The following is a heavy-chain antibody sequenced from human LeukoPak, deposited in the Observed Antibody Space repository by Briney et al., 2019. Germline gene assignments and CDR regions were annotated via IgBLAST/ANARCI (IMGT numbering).Heavy chain of an antibody. CDR1: GGSFSGYY. CDR2: INHSGST. V-gene: IGHV4-34*01. D-gene: IGHD1-26*01. J-gene: IGHJ6*03. Sequence: SETQSLTCAVYGGSFSGYYWSWIRQPPGKGLERIGEINHSGSTNYNPSLKSRVTISVDTSKNQFSLKLSSVTAADTAFYYCASQGHHGKIVGTTLSYFYMDVWGKGTTVTVSS. CDR3: ASQGHHGKIVGTTLSYFYMDV.